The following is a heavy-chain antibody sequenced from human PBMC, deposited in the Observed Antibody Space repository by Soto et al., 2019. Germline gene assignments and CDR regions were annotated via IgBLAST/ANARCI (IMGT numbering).Heavy chain of an antibody. CDR1: GYTFTSYG. Sequence: GASVKVSCKASGYTFTSYGISWVRQAPGQGLEWMGWISAYNGNTNYAQKLQGRVTMTTDTSTSTAYMELRSLRSDDTAVYYCARDSSSLRYFDWLTPFDYWGQGTLVTVSS. D-gene: IGHD3-9*01. CDR2: ISAYNGNT. J-gene: IGHJ4*02. CDR3: ARDSSSLRYFDWLTPFDY. V-gene: IGHV1-18*01.